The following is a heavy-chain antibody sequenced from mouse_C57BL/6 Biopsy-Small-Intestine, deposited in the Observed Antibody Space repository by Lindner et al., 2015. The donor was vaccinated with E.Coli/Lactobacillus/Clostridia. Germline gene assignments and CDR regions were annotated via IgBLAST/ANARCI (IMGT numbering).Heavy chain of an antibody. CDR3: ARDYYDGSYGAMDY. V-gene: IGHV1-14*01. Sequence: VQLQESGPELVKPGASVKMSCKASGYTFTSYVIHWVKQKPGQGLEWIGYINPYNDGTKYNEKFKGKATLTSDKSSSTAYMELSSLTSEDSAVYYCARDYYDGSYGAMDYWGQGTSITVSS. CDR2: INPYNDGT. CDR1: GYTFTSYV. J-gene: IGHJ4*01. D-gene: IGHD1-1*01.